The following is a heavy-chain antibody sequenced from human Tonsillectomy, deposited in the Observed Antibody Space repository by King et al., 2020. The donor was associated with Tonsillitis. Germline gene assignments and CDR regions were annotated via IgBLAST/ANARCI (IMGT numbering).Heavy chain of an antibody. CDR1: GYTFIAYY. V-gene: IGHV1-2*02. J-gene: IGHJ4*02. Sequence: QLVQSGAEVKKPGASVKVSCEASGYTFIAYYIHWVRQAPGQGLEWMAWMNPNSGDTNYAQKFKGRVTLTRDTSINTAYMDLSSLESDDTALYFCAREGGDGYNYAYWGQGTLVTVSS. D-gene: IGHD5-24*01. CDR2: MNPNSGDT. CDR3: AREGGDGYNYAY.